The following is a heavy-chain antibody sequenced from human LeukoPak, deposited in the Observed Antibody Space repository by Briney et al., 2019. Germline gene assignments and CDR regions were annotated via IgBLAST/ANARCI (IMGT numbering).Heavy chain of an antibody. CDR3: ASSQKESLDY. V-gene: IGHV3-30*04. CDR2: ILYDGSNK. Sequence: PGGSLRLSCAASGFTFSSYAMYWVRQAPGKGLQWVATILYDGSNKYYVDSVKGRFTISRDNSKNTLYLQMNSLRAEDTAVYYCASSQKESLDYWGQGTLVTVSS. J-gene: IGHJ4*02. CDR1: GFTFSSYA.